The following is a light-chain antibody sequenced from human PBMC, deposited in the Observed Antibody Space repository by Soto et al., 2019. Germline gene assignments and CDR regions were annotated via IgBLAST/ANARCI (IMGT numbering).Light chain of an antibody. V-gene: IGKV3-11*01. Sequence: EIVMTQSPATLSLSPGERATLSCRASQSVGKYLVWYQQKPGQAPRLLIYDASNRATGIPARFSGSGSGTDFTLTISSLEPEDVAVYYCQQRGNRPPWTFGQGTRLEIK. J-gene: IGKJ5*01. CDR3: QQRGNRPPWT. CDR1: QSVGKY. CDR2: DAS.